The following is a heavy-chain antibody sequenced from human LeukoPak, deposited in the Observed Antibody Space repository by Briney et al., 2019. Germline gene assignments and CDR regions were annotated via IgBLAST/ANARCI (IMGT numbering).Heavy chain of an antibody. D-gene: IGHD4-23*01. J-gene: IGHJ4*02. Sequence: GGSLRLSCAASGFTFSSYAMSWVRQAPGKGLEWVSRIASDGSSTTYADSVKGRFSISRDNAKNTLYLQMNSLRVEDTAVYYCARGRPHGNDYWGQGTLVTVSS. CDR3: ARGRPHGNDY. V-gene: IGHV3-74*01. CDR1: GFTFSSYA. CDR2: IASDGSST.